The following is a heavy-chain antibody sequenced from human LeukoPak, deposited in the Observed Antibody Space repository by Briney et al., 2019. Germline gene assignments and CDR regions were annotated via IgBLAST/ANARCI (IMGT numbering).Heavy chain of an antibody. V-gene: IGHV3-20*04. CDR3: AKGAYSYGYVVFDY. CDR2: INWNGGST. D-gene: IGHD5-18*01. J-gene: IGHJ4*02. Sequence: GGSLRLSCAASGFTFDDYGMSWVRQAPGKGLEWVSGINWNGGSTGYADSVKGRFTISRDNAKNSLYLQMNSLRAEDTALYYCAKGAYSYGYVVFDYWGQGTLVTVSS. CDR1: GFTFDDYG.